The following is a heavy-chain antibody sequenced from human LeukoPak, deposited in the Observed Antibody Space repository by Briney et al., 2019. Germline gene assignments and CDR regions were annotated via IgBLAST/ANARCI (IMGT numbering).Heavy chain of an antibody. CDR3: ARDRLWFGELL. Sequence: SETLSLTCTVSGGSISSYYWSWIRQSPGKGLEWIGYIYYSGSTNYNPSLKSRVTISVDTSKNQFSLKLSSVTAADTAVYYCARDRLWFGELLWGQGTLVTVPS. D-gene: IGHD3-10*01. V-gene: IGHV4-59*12. J-gene: IGHJ4*02. CDR2: IYYSGST. CDR1: GGSISSYY.